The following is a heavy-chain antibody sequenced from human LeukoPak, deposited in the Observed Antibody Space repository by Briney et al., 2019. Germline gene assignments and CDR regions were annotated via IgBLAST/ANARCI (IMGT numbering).Heavy chain of an antibody. CDR3: ARAITPRVLELADY. J-gene: IGHJ4*02. CDR2: INPNSGGT. Sequence: ASVKVSCKASGYTFTGYYMHWVRQAPGQGLEWMGRINPNSGGTNYAQKFQGRATMTRDTSISTAYMELSRLRSDDTAVYYCARAITPRVLELADYSGQGTLVTVSS. CDR1: GYTFTGYY. V-gene: IGHV1-2*06. D-gene: IGHD1-7*01.